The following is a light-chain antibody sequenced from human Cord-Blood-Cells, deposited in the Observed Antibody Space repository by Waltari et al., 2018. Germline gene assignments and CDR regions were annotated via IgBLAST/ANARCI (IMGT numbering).Light chain of an antibody. J-gene: IGKJ3*01. CDR3: QQYYSTPPT. CDR2: WAS. Sequence: DIVMTQSPDSLAVSLGVRATITCKSSQSVLYSSNNKNYLAWYQQKPGQPPKLLIYWASTRESGVPDRFSGSGSGTDFTLNISSLQAEDVAVYYCQQYYSTPPTFGPGTKVDIK. V-gene: IGKV4-1*01. CDR1: QSVLYSSNNKNY.